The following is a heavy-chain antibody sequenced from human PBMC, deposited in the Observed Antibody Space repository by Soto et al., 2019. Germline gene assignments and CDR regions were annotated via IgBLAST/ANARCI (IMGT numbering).Heavy chain of an antibody. CDR2: ISSSSSYI. Sequence: EVQLVESGGGLVKPGGSLRLSCAASGFTFSSYSMNWVRQAPGKGLEWVSSISSSSSYIYYADSVKGRFTISRDNAKNSLYLQMNSLRAEDTAVYYCARDGEEITMIVVVSAFDIWGQGTMVTVSS. D-gene: IGHD3-22*01. CDR3: ARDGEEITMIVVVSAFDI. V-gene: IGHV3-21*01. J-gene: IGHJ3*02. CDR1: GFTFSSYS.